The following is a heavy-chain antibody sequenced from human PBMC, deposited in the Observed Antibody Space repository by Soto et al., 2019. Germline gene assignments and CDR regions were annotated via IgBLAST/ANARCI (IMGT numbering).Heavy chain of an antibody. D-gene: IGHD5-18*01. Sequence: SETLSLTCAVSGGSISSGGYSWSWIRQPPGKGLEWIGYIYHSGSTYYNPSLKSRVTISVDRSKNQFSLKLSSVTAADTAVYYFARASNKRGYSYGPDYWGQGTLVTVSS. J-gene: IGHJ4*02. V-gene: IGHV4-30-2*01. CDR2: IYHSGST. CDR3: ARASNKRGYSYGPDY. CDR1: GGSISSGGYS.